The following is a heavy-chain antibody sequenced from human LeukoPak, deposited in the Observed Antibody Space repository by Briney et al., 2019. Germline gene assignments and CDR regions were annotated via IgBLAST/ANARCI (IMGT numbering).Heavy chain of an antibody. J-gene: IGHJ4*02. CDR1: GDSISSHY. V-gene: IGHV4-59*11. D-gene: IGHD3-22*01. CDR2: IDYRGGT. CDR3: ARGHYYDTSGDY. Sequence: PSETLSLTCAVSGDSISSHYWSWIRQPPGKGLEWIGYIDYRGGTNYNPSLKSRATISVDTSKNQFSLNLSSVTAADTAVYYCARGHYYDTSGDYWGQGTLVTVSS.